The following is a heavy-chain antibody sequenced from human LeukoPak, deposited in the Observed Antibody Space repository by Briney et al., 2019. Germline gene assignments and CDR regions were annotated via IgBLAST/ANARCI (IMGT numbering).Heavy chain of an antibody. CDR2: ISYDGSNK. Sequence: GGSLRLSCAASGFTFSSYAMHWVRQAPGKGLEWVAVISYDGSNKYYADSVKGRFTICRDNSKNTLYLQMNSLRAEDTAVYYCGRDRYGDHGDFDYWGQGTLVTVSS. CDR1: GFTFSSYA. CDR3: GRDRYGDHGDFDY. J-gene: IGHJ4*02. D-gene: IGHD4-17*01. V-gene: IGHV3-30*04.